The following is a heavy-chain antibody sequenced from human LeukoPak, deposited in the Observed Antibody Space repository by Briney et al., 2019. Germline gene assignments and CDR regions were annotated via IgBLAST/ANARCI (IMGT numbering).Heavy chain of an antibody. Sequence: VASVKVSCKASGYTFTSYGISWVRQAPGQGLEWMGWISAYNGNTNYAQKLQGRVTMTTDTSTSTAYMELRSLRSDDTAVYYCARGPTLNYYYYMDVWGKGTTVTVSS. J-gene: IGHJ6*03. CDR2: ISAYNGNT. V-gene: IGHV1-18*01. CDR1: GYTFTSYG. CDR3: ARGPTLNYYYYMDV.